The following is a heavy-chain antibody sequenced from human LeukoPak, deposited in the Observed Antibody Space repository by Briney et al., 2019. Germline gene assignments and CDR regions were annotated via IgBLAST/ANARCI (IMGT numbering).Heavy chain of an antibody. CDR3: AKPAGRSRGPQYFQH. CDR1: GFTFSNYG. Sequence: GGSLRLSCAASGFTFSNYGMHWVRQAPGKGLEWMAVTSFDGSDKDYADSVKGRFAISRDNSKNTLYLQMNSLRAEDMALYYCAKPAGRSRGPQYFQHWGQGTLVTVSS. D-gene: IGHD6-19*01. J-gene: IGHJ1*01. CDR2: TSFDGSDK. V-gene: IGHV3-30*18.